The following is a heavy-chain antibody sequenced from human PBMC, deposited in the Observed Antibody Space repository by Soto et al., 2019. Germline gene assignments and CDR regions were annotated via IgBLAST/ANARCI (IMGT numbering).Heavy chain of an antibody. J-gene: IGHJ4*02. V-gene: IGHV4-34*01. CDR1: GGSFSGYY. CDR3: ARYGYSYGYVY. Sequence: QVQLQQWGAGLLKPSETLSLTCAVYGGSFSGYYWSWIRQPPGKGLEWIGEINHSGSTNYNPSLKSRVTISVDTSKNQFSLKLSSVSGADTAVYYCARYGYSYGYVYWGQGTLVTVSS. D-gene: IGHD5-18*01. CDR2: INHSGST.